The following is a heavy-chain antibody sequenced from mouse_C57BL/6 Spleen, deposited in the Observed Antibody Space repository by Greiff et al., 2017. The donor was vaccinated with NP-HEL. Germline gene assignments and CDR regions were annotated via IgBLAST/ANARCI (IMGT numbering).Heavy chain of an antibody. Sequence: EVKLMESGGDLVKPGGSLKLSCAASGFTFSSYGMSWVRQTPDKRLEWVATISSGGSYTYYPDSVKGRFTISRDNAKNTLYLQMSSLKSEDTAMYYCARHDPLPYYFDDWGQGTTLTVSS. V-gene: IGHV5-6*01. J-gene: IGHJ2*01. CDR1: GFTFSSYG. CDR2: ISSGGSYT. CDR3: ARHDPLPYYFDD. D-gene: IGHD2-10*01.